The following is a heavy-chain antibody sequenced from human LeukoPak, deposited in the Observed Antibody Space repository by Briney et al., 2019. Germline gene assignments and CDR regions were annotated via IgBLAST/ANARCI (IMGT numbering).Heavy chain of an antibody. CDR1: GFSFSSYT. V-gene: IGHV3-30*02. CDR3: SRDGLRFSPHPYYFDY. D-gene: IGHD3/OR15-3a*01. CDR2: IRYDGSNK. Sequence: QPGGPLRLSCAASGFSFSSYTMGWVRQAPGKGLEWVAFIRYDGSNKYYADSVKGRFTISRDNSKNTLYLQMNSLRAEDTAVYYCSRDGLRFSPHPYYFDYWGQGTLVTVSS. J-gene: IGHJ4*02.